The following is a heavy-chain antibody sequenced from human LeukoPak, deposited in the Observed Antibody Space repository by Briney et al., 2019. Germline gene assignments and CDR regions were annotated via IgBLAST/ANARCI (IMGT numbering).Heavy chain of an antibody. CDR3: ARDLTRLGYCSGGSCYDAFDI. CDR1: GYTFTSYG. D-gene: IGHD2-15*01. CDR2: ISAYNTNT. Sequence: ASVKVSYKASGYTFTSYGINWVRQAPGQGLEWRGWISAYNTNTNYAQKLQGRVTMTTDTSTSSAYMELRSLRSDDTAVYYCARDLTRLGYCSGGSCYDAFDIWGQGTMVTVSS. V-gene: IGHV1-18*01. J-gene: IGHJ3*02.